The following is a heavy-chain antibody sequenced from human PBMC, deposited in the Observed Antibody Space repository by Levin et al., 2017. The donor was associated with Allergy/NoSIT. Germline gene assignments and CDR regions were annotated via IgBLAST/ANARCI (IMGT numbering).Heavy chain of an antibody. V-gene: IGHV5-51*01. J-gene: IGHJ4*02. D-gene: IGHD4-23*01. CDR3: ARRDSDGSNSFDY. Sequence: ASVKVSCQASGYSFTSYWFGWVRQRPGKGLEWMGLIFPIDSDTRVSPSFQGQIIMSVDKSINTAYLHSSSLKASDSAMYYCARRDSDGSNSFDYWGQGTLVTVSS. CDR2: IFPIDSDT. CDR1: GYSFTSYW.